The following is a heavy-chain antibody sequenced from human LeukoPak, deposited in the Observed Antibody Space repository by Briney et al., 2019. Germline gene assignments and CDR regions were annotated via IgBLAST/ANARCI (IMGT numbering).Heavy chain of an antibody. CDR1: GFTFSSYS. V-gene: IGHV3-7*02. CDR2: IKEDGSEK. D-gene: IGHD3-10*01. J-gene: IGHJ4*02. CDR3: ASGRRGSKY. Sequence: GGSLRLSCAASGFTFSSYSMNWVRQAPGKGLEWVANIKEDGSEKYYVDSVRGRFTISRDNAKNSLFLQMNSLRAEDTAVYYCASGRRGSKYWGQGTLVTVSS.